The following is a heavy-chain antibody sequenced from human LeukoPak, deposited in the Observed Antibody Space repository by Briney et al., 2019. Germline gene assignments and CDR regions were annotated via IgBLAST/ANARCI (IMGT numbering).Heavy chain of an antibody. V-gene: IGHV3-7*01. Sequence: GGSLRLSCAASGFAFSSYWMSWVRQAPGKGLEWVANIKQDGSEKYYVDSVKGRFTISRDNAKNSLYLQMNSLRAEDTAVYYCARARGASYYHYYYYMDVWGKGTTVTVS. CDR3: ARARGASYYHYYYYMDV. CDR2: IKQDGSEK. D-gene: IGHD3-10*01. CDR1: GFAFSSYW. J-gene: IGHJ6*03.